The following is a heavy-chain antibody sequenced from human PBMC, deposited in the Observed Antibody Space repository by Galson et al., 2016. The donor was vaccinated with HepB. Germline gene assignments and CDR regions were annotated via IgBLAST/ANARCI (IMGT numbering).Heavy chain of an antibody. CDR3: ARETHSDSSGFLGAFDI. CDR2: IYSAGST. CDR1: GFTVSSNY. J-gene: IGHJ3*02. Sequence: SLRLSCAASGFTVSSNYMNWVRQAPGKGLEWVSVIYSAGSTYYADSVKGRSTISRDNSKNTLFLQMNSLRAEDTAVYYCARETHSDSSGFLGAFDIWGQGTMVTVSS. V-gene: IGHV3-53*01. D-gene: IGHD3-22*01.